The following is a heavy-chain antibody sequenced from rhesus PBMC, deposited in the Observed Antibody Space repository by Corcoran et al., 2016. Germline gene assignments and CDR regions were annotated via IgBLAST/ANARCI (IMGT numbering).Heavy chain of an antibody. D-gene: IGHD2-39*02. CDR3: GRWGWCSGDVDY. V-gene: IGHV4-80*01. Sequence: QVQLQESGPGLVKPSETLSLTCDVSGGSFSSYWWSWIRQPPGKGLGWIGGMKGNSEKTNYNPSLKSRVSRSKDASKNQISLKLNAVTAADTAVYYCGRWGWCSGDVDYWGQGVLVTVSS. CDR2: MKGNSEKT. CDR1: GGSFSSYW. J-gene: IGHJ4*01.